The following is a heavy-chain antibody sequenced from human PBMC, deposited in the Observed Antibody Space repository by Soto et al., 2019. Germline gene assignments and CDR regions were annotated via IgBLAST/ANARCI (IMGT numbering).Heavy chain of an antibody. D-gene: IGHD2-2*02. CDR2: INPNSGGT. Sequence: ASVKVSCKASGYTFTGYYMHWVRQAPGQGLEWMGWINPNSGGTNYAQKFQGRVTMTRDTSISTAYMELSRLRSDDTAVYYCAAGNKYCSSTSCYSVDYYYGMDVWGQGTTVTVSS. CDR1: GYTFTGYY. J-gene: IGHJ6*02. CDR3: AAGNKYCSSTSCYSVDYYYGMDV. V-gene: IGHV1-2*02.